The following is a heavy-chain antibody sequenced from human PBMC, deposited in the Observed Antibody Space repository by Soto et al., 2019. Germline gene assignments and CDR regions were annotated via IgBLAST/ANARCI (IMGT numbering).Heavy chain of an antibody. CDR1: GGSFSGYY. Sequence: SETLSLTCAVYGGSFSGYYWSWIRQPPGKGLEWIGEINHSGSTNYNPSLKSRVTISVDTSKNQFSLKLSSVTAADTAVYYCARGRIAVAGPWGQGTLVNVSS. D-gene: IGHD6-19*01. J-gene: IGHJ5*02. V-gene: IGHV4-34*01. CDR2: INHSGST. CDR3: ARGRIAVAGP.